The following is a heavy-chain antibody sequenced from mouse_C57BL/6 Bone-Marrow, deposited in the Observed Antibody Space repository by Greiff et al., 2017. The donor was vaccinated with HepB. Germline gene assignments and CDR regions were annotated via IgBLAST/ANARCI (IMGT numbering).Heavy chain of an antibody. V-gene: IGHV5-15*01. CDR1: GFTFSDYG. Sequence: EVNVVDSGGGLVQPGGSLKLSCAASGFTFSDYGMAWVRQAPRKGPEWVAFISNLAYSIYYADTVTGRFTISRENAKNTLYLEMSSLRSEDTAMYYCARRGYGYDLYAMDYWGQGTSVTVSS. J-gene: IGHJ4*01. CDR2: ISNLAYSI. CDR3: ARRGYGYDLYAMDY. D-gene: IGHD2-2*01.